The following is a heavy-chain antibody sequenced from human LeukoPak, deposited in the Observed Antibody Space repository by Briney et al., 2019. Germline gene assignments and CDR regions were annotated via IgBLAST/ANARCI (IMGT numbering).Heavy chain of an antibody. CDR2: INAGNGNT. CDR1: GYTFTSYA. Sequence: ASVKVSCKASGYTFTSYAMHWVRQAPGRRLEWMGWINAGNGNTKYTQKFQGRVTITRDTSASTAYMELSSLRSEDTAVYYCAAPYYYDSSGIRGAFDIWGQGTMVTVSS. CDR3: AAPYYYDSSGIRGAFDI. V-gene: IGHV1-3*01. J-gene: IGHJ3*02. D-gene: IGHD3-22*01.